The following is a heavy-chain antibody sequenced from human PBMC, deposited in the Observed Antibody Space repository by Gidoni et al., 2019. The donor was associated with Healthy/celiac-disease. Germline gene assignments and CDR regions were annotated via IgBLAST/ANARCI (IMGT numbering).Heavy chain of an antibody. J-gene: IGHJ4*02. CDR1: GFTLSSYA. Sequence: EVQLLESGGGWVQPGGSLGLSCAPSGFTLSSYAMSWVRQAPGKGLEWVSAISGSGGSTYYADSVKGRFTISRDNSKNTLYLQMNSLRAEDTAVYYCAKITVTKAFSGDYWGQGTLVTVSS. CDR3: AKITVTKAFSGDY. CDR2: ISGSGGST. V-gene: IGHV3-23*01. D-gene: IGHD4-17*01.